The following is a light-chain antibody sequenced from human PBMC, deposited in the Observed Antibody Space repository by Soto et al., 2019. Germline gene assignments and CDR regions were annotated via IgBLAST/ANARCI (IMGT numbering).Light chain of an antibody. J-gene: IGLJ1*01. CDR1: SSDVGRYDY. CDR3: NSYAGSNIYV. CDR2: GVT. Sequence: QSALTQPPSASGSPGQSLTFSCTGTSSDVGRYDYVSWYQQHPGKAPKLLIYGVTKRPSGVPYRFSGSKSGNTASLTVSGLQTEDEPYYYCNSYAGSNIYVFGTGTKLTVL. V-gene: IGLV2-8*01.